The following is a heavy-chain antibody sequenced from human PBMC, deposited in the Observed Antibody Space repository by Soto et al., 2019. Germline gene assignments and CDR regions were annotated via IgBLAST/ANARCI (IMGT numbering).Heavy chain of an antibody. Sequence: QVQLVQSGAEVKKPGASVKVSCKASGYTFTNYYMHWVRQAPGQGIEWMGIINPSASSTTYAQKCQGRLTMTRDTSTSTVYMEVSSLRSEDTAVYHCARAKTSSGCLDYWGQGTLVTVSS. V-gene: IGHV1-46*01. CDR3: ARAKTSSGCLDY. CDR2: INPSASST. CDR1: GYTFTNYY. J-gene: IGHJ4*02. D-gene: IGHD6-19*01.